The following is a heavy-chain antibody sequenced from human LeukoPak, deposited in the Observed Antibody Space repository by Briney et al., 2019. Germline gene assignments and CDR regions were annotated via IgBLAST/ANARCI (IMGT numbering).Heavy chain of an antibody. CDR1: GGSICSVD. CDR2: FCTSGST. CDR3: ARRLGSGYYSPLDNWFDP. D-gene: IGHD3-22*01. J-gene: IGHJ5*02. Sequence: SETLSLTRTVSGGSICSVDGSWIREPPGPGLGWIGDFCTSGSTNYNPSLKSRVTISVDTSKNQFSLKLSSVTAADTAVYYCARRLGSGYYSPLDNWFDPWGQGTLVTVSS. V-gene: IGHV4-4*09.